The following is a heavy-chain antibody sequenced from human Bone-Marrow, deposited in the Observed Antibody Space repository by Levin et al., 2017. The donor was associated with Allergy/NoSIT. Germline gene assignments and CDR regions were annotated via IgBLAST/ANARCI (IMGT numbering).Heavy chain of an antibody. CDR1: GFTLSSYG. CDR3: ARDRGEMATTAYFDF. V-gene: IGHV3-21*04. J-gene: IGHJ2*01. CDR2: ISSSSSYI. D-gene: IGHD5-24*01. Sequence: ASVKVSCGGSGFTLSSYGMNWVRQAPGKGLEWVACISSSSSYIYYADSVKGRFTIPRDNGQDPLFLQMNSLGAEDTAVYYCARDRGEMATTAYFDFWGRGTLVTVSS.